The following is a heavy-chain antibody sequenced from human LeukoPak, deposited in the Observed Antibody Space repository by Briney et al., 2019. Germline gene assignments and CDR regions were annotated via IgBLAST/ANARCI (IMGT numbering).Heavy chain of an antibody. CDR3: ARDAFITGFDP. D-gene: IGHD3-22*01. Sequence: GGSLRVSCAASGFTFSSYAIHWVRQAPGKGLEWVAVISYDGSNKYYADSVKGRFTISRDNSKNTLYLQMNSLRAEDTAVYYCARDAFITGFDPWGQGTLVTVSS. V-gene: IGHV3-30-3*01. CDR1: GFTFSSYA. J-gene: IGHJ5*02. CDR2: ISYDGSNK.